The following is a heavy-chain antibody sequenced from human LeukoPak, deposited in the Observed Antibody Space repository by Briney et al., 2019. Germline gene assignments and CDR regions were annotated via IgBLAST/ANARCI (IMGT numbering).Heavy chain of an antibody. CDR3: ARGRGAPIRVFDY. V-gene: IGHV4-39*07. J-gene: IGHJ4*02. CDR1: GGSISLSYYY. Sequence: PSETLSLTCSVSGGSISLSYYYWGWIRQPPGKGLEWIGEINHSGSTNYNPSHKSRVTISVDTSKNQFSLKLSSVTAADTAVYYCARGRGAPIRVFDYWGQGTLVTVSS. CDR2: INHSGST. D-gene: IGHD2-2*02.